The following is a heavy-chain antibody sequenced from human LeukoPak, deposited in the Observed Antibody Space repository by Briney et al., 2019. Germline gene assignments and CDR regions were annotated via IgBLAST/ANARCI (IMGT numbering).Heavy chain of an antibody. J-gene: IGHJ4*02. Sequence: ASVKVSCKASGYTFTSYAMHWVRQAPGQRLEWMGWISAYNGNTNYAQKLQGRVTMTTDTSTSTAYMELRSLRSDDTAVYYCAGSRRDIVVVPAANFDYWGQGTLVTVSS. D-gene: IGHD2-2*01. CDR2: ISAYNGNT. V-gene: IGHV1-18*01. CDR1: GYTFTSYA. CDR3: AGSRRDIVVVPAANFDY.